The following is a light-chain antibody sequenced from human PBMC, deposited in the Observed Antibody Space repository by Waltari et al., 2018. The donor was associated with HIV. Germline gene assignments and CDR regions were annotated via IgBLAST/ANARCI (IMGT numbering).Light chain of an antibody. Sequence: DIVMTQSPLSLPVSPGEPASISCRSSRSLRHTDGYNYLDWYLQKPGQSPQLLFYFGSNRAAGVPFRFSGSVSGTSFTLKISSVEAEDVGVYFCMQTLQTPLTFGGGTKLEIK. V-gene: IGKV2-28*01. CDR1: RSLRHTDGYNY. CDR3: MQTLQTPLT. CDR2: FGS. J-gene: IGKJ4*01.